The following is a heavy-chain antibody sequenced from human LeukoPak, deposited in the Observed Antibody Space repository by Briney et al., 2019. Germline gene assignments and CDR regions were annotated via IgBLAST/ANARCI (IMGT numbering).Heavy chain of an antibody. CDR2: INHSGST. CDR1: GGSFSGYY. D-gene: IGHD2-8*01. J-gene: IGHJ1*01. V-gene: IGHV4-34*01. CDR3: ARAPPRYCTNGVCYTQWAYFQH. Sequence: SETLSLTCAVYGGSFSGYYWSWIRQPPGKGLEWIGEINHSGSTNYNPSLKSRVTISVDTSKNQFSLKLSSVTAADTAVYYCARAPPRYCTNGVCYTQWAYFQHWGQGTLVTVSS.